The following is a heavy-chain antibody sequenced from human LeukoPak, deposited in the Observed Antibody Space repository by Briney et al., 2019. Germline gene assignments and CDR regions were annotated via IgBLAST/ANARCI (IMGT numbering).Heavy chain of an antibody. CDR2: INAGNGNT. D-gene: IGHD3-10*01. Sequence: ASVKVSCKASGYTFTSYAMHWVRQAPGQRLEWMGWINAGNGNTKYSQKFQGRVTITADESTSTAYMELSSLRSEDTAVYYCARLVVGALPDPWGQGTLVTVSS. CDR1: GYTFTSYA. CDR3: ARLVVGALPDP. V-gene: IGHV1-3*01. J-gene: IGHJ5*02.